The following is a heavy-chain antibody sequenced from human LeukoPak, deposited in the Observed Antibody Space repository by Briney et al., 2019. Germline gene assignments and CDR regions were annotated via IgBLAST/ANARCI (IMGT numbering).Heavy chain of an antibody. Sequence: PGGSLRLSCAASGVTFDDYAMHWVRQAPGKGLEWVSGISWNSGSIGYADSVKGRFTISRDNAKNSLYLQMSSLRAEDMALYYCTLGSGTYRGAFDIWGHGTMVTVSS. V-gene: IGHV3-9*03. CDR2: ISWNSGSI. CDR1: GVTFDDYA. J-gene: IGHJ3*02. D-gene: IGHD1-26*01. CDR3: TLGSGTYRGAFDI.